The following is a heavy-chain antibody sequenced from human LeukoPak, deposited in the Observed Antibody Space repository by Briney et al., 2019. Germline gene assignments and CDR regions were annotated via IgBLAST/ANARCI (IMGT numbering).Heavy chain of an antibody. CDR2: IYTSGST. D-gene: IGHD6-6*01. Sequence: SETLSLTCTVSGGSISSYYWSWIRQPPGKGLEWIGYIYTSGSTNYNPSLKSRVTISVDTSKNQFSLKLSSVTAADTAVYYCARRSREGNSSDYYMDVWGKGTTVTVSS. CDR1: GGSISSYY. V-gene: IGHV4-4*09. CDR3: ARRSREGNSSDYYMDV. J-gene: IGHJ6*03.